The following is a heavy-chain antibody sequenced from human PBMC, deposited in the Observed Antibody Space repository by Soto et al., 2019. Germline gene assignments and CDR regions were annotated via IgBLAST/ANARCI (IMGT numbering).Heavy chain of an antibody. J-gene: IGHJ4*02. D-gene: IGHD2-15*01. CDR2: IIPIFGTA. Sequence: QVQLVQSGAEVKKPGSSVKVSCKASGGTFSSYAISWVRQAPGQGLEWMGGIIPIFGTANYAQKFQGRVTITADESTSTAYMVLSSMRSADTAVYYCARVVGYCIGASCYPHHYSFDYWGQGTLVTVSS. CDR1: GGTFSSYA. CDR3: ARVVGYCIGASCYPHHYSFDY. V-gene: IGHV1-69*12.